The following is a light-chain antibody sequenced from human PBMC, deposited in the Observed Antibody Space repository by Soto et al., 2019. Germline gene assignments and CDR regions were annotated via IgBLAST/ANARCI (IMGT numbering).Light chain of an antibody. CDR2: QDY. V-gene: IGLV3-1*01. Sequence: YELSQPPSVSVSPGQTATITSCGDGLGNKFVCWYQHKPGQSPVLVIYQDYKRPAGIPERFSGSNSGNTATLTISGTQAMDEADYYCQAWDSSSVVFGGGTKLTVL. CDR1: GLGNKF. CDR3: QAWDSSSVV. J-gene: IGLJ3*02.